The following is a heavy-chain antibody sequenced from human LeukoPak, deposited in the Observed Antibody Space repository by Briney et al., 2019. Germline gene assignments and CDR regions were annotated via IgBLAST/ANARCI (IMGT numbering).Heavy chain of an antibody. D-gene: IGHD5-18*01. CDR3: ARSDLRGYSYGYEDY. CDR2: IIPIFGTA. V-gene: IGHV1-69*13. Sequence: ASVKVSCKASGGTFSSYAISWVRQAPGQGLEWMGGIIPIFGTANYAQKFQGRATITADESTSTAYMELSSLRSEDTAVYYCARSDLRGYSYGYEDYWGQGTLVTVSS. CDR1: GGTFSSYA. J-gene: IGHJ4*02.